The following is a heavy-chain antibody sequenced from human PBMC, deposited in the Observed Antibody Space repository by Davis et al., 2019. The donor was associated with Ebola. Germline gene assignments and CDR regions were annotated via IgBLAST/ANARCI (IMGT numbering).Heavy chain of an antibody. J-gene: IGHJ1*01. CDR1: GFTFYSYA. CDR3: VKDMIDEGLSSPHPDFQH. D-gene: IGHD3-22*01. CDR2: ISNSGGST. V-gene: IGHV3-23*01. Sequence: GESLKISCAASGFTFYSYAMTWVRQAPGKGLEWVSAISNSGGSTYYADSVRGRFSISRDNAKNTLYLQINSLRVEDTAVYYCVKDMIDEGLSSPHPDFQHWGQGTLVTVS.